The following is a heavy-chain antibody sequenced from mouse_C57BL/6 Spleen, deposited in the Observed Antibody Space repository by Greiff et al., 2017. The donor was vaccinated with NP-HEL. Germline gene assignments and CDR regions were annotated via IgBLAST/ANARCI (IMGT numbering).Heavy chain of an antibody. V-gene: IGHV1-64*01. D-gene: IGHD1-1*01. Sequence: QVQLQQSGAELVKPGASVKLSCKASGYTFTSYWMHWVKQRPGQGLEWIGMIHPNSGSTNYNEKFKSKATLTVDKSSSTAYMQLSSLTSEDSAVYYCARFPITTVVAFDDWGQGTTLTVSS. CDR2: IHPNSGST. CDR3: ARFPITTVVAFDD. J-gene: IGHJ2*01. CDR1: GYTFTSYW.